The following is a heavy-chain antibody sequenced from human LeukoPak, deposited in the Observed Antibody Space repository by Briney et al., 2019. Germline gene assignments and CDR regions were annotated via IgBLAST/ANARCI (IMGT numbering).Heavy chain of an antibody. V-gene: IGHV4-34*01. J-gene: IGHJ5*02. CDR1: GGSFSGYY. D-gene: IGHD4-17*01. Sequence: KPSETLSLTCAVYGGSFSGYYWSWIRQPPGKGLEWIGEIDHSGSANYNPSLRSRVTISVDTSKNQFSPKLSSVTAADTAVYYCATHTKKYGDYVDDWFDPWGQGTLVTVSS. CDR3: ATHTKKYGDYVDDWFDP. CDR2: IDHSGSA.